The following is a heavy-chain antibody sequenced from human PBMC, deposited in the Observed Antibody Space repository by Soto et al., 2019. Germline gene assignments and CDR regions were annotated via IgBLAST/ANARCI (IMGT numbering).Heavy chain of an antibody. D-gene: IGHD1-7*01. CDR2: VSAYNGNT. Sequence: QVQLVLSGAEVKKPGASVKVSCKASGYTFSNDAITWVRQAPGQGLEWMGWVSAYNGNTNYAQKFKGRVTMTTDTSTSTAYMEIRSLRYDYTAVYFCARASRYYWNYMMYWGQGTTVTVSS. CDR3: ARASRYYWNYMMY. CDR1: GYTFSNDA. V-gene: IGHV1-18*01. J-gene: IGHJ6*02.